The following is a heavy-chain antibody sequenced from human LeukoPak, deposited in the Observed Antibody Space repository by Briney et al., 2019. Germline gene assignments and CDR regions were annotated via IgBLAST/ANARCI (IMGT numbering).Heavy chain of an antibody. J-gene: IGHJ5*02. D-gene: IGHD3-3*01. Sequence: GGSLRLSCAASGFTFSSYAMSWVRQAPGKGLEWVSDISGSGGSTYYADSVKGRFTISRDNSKNTLYLQMNSLRAEDTAVYYCAKDGQPPYYDFWSGYYTLVYNWFDPWGQGTLVTVSS. CDR3: AKDGQPPYYDFWSGYYTLVYNWFDP. CDR2: ISGSGGST. V-gene: IGHV3-23*01. CDR1: GFTFSSYA.